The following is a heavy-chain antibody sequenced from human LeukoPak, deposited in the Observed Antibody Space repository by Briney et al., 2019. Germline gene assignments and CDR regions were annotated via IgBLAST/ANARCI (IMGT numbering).Heavy chain of an antibody. V-gene: IGHV4-61*02. Sequence: SETLSLTCTVSGGSISSGSYYWSWIRQPAGKGLEWIGRIYTSGSTNYNPSLRSRVTISVDTSKNQFSLKLSSVTAADTAVYYCARNGGPREDCWGQGTLVTVSS. D-gene: IGHD3-16*01. J-gene: IGHJ4*02. CDR3: ARNGGPREDC. CDR2: IYTSGST. CDR1: GGSISSGSYY.